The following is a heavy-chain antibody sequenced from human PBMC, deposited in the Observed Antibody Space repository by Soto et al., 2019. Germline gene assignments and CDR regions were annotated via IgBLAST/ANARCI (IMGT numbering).Heavy chain of an antibody. CDR2: ISAHNGNT. V-gene: IGHV1-18*01. CDR3: ARGRYGDY. Sequence: QVHLVQSGAEVKKPGASVKVSCKGSGYTFTSYGITWVRQAPGQGLEWLGWISAHNGNTNYAQKLQGRATVTTDTSASTASMELRSLRSDDTAVYYCARGRYGDYWGQGALVTVSS. J-gene: IGHJ4*02. D-gene: IGHD1-1*01. CDR1: GYTFTSYG.